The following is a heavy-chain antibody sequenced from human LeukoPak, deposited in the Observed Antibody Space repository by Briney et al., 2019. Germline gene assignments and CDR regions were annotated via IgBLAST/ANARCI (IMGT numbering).Heavy chain of an antibody. CDR1: GYTFTSYY. D-gene: IGHD6-13*01. CDR3: ARRYGSSVYYSYHMDV. Sequence: ASVKVSCKASGYTFTSYYMHWVRQAPGQGLEWMGIINPSGGSASYAQKFQGRVTMTRDTSTSTVYMELSSLRAEDTAVYYCARRYGSSVYYSYHMDVWGKGTTVTVSS. J-gene: IGHJ6*03. CDR2: INPSGGSA. V-gene: IGHV1-46*01.